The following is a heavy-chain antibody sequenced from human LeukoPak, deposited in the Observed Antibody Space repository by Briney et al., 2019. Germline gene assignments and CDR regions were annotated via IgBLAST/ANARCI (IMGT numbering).Heavy chain of an antibody. V-gene: IGHV3-30*19. D-gene: IGHD6-19*01. CDR2: IWYDGSNK. J-gene: IGHJ4*02. Sequence: PGGSLRLSCAASGFTFSSYGMHWVRQAPGKGLEWVAVIWYDGSNKYYADSVKGRFTISRDNSKNTLYLQMNSLRAEDTAVYYCARDRLTGYSSGCGGYWGQGTLVTVSS. CDR3: ARDRLTGYSSGCGGY. CDR1: GFTFSSYG.